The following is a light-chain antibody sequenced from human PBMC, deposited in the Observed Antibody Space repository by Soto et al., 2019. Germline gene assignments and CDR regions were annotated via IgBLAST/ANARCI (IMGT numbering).Light chain of an antibody. V-gene: IGKV1-39*01. CDR3: QQSYSTPPT. CDR2: AAS. J-gene: IGKJ2*01. CDR1: QSISSY. Sequence: DIQMTQSPSSLSASVGDRVTITCRASQSISSYLNWYQQKPGKAPKILIYAASSLQGGVPSRFSGSGSGTDFTLTIGTLQPEDFATYYCQQSYSTPPTFGQGTKLEIK.